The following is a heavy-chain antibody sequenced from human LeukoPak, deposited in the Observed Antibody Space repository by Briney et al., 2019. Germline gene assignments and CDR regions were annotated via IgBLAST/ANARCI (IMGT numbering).Heavy chain of an antibody. Sequence: GGSLRLSCAASGFTFSSYAMHWVRQAPGKGLEWVAVISYDGSNKYYADSVKGRFTISRDSSKNTLYLQMNSLRAEDTAVYYCARDLDFDYWGQGTLVTVSP. V-gene: IGHV3-30-3*01. CDR2: ISYDGSNK. CDR1: GFTFSSYA. CDR3: ARDLDFDY. J-gene: IGHJ4*02.